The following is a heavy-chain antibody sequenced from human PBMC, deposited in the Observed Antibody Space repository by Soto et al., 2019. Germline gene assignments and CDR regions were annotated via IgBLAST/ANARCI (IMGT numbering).Heavy chain of an antibody. V-gene: IGHV1-69*06. CDR3: AREGANDYGDHVLDY. Sequence: SVKVSCKASGGTFSSYAISWVRQAPGQGLEWMGGIIPIFGTANYAQKFQGRVTITADKSTSTAYMELSSLRSEETAVYYGAREGANDYGDHVLDYWGQGTLVTVSS. D-gene: IGHD4-17*01. J-gene: IGHJ4*02. CDR1: GGTFSSYA. CDR2: IIPIFGTA.